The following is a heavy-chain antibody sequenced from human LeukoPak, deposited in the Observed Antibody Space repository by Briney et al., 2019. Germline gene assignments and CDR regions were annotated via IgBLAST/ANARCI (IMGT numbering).Heavy chain of an antibody. D-gene: IGHD2-15*01. J-gene: IGHJ4*02. V-gene: IGHV4-34*01. Sequence: SETLSLTCAVYGGSFSGYYWSWIRQPPGKGLEWIGEINHSGSTNYNPSLKSRVTISVDTPKNQFSLKLSSVTAADTAVYYCARGPAVVAATRGAGRFDYWGQGTLVTVSS. CDR1: GGSFSGYY. CDR2: INHSGST. CDR3: ARGPAVVAATRGAGRFDY.